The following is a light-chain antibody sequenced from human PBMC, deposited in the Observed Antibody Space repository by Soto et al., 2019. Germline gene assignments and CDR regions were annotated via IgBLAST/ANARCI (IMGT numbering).Light chain of an antibody. V-gene: IGKV3-11*01. CDR3: QQRINWPIT. J-gene: IGKJ5*01. Sequence: EIVLTQSPATLSLATGERATLSCMASQSVSSYLAWYQQKPGQAPRLLIYDASNRATGIPARFSGSGSGTDFTLTISSLEPEDFAVYYCQQRINWPITFGQGTRLEIK. CDR1: QSVSSY. CDR2: DAS.